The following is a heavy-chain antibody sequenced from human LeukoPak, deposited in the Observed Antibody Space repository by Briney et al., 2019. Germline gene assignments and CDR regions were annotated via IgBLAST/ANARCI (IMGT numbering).Heavy chain of an antibody. CDR1: GGSISSGAYC. CDR2: MYYDGST. V-gene: IGHV4-31*03. D-gene: IGHD3-3*01. CDR3: ARGPYYDFWSGYPYMDV. J-gene: IGHJ6*03. Sequence: SKTLSLTCTVSGGSISSGAYCWSWIRQRPGKGLEWIGYMYYDGSTYSNPSLKSRLTISVDTSKNQFSLKLSSVTAADTAVYYCARGPYYDFWSGYPYMDVWGKGTTVTVSS.